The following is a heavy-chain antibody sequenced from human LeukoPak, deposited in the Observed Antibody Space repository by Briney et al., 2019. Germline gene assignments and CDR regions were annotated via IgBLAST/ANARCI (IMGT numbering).Heavy chain of an antibody. V-gene: IGHV3-9*01. CDR2: ISWNSGSI. D-gene: IGHD6-19*01. CDR3: ARVGYSSGWYYYYYYMDV. CDR1: GFTFDDYA. J-gene: IGHJ6*03. Sequence: GGSLRLSCAASGFTFDDYAMHWVRQAPGKGLEWVSGISWNSGSIGYADSVKGRFTISRDNAKNSLYLQMNSLRAEDTAVYYCARVGYSSGWYYYYYYMDVWGKGTTVTVSS.